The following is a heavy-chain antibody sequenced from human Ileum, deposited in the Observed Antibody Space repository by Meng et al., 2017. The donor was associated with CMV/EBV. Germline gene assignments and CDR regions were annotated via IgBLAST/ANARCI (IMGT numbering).Heavy chain of an antibody. J-gene: IGHJ1*01. V-gene: IGHV2-5*01. Sequence: QITLKESGPTLVKPTPTLTLTCNFSGFSLSDAGVGVAWIRQPPGKPLEWLALLYWTGDNHYSPSLKSRLTISKDTSKNQVFLSMTNMDPLDTGTYYCAHTAGWLSFHWGPGALVTVSS. CDR3: AHTAGWLSFH. CDR1: GFSLSDAGVG. CDR2: LYWTGDN. D-gene: IGHD5-24*01.